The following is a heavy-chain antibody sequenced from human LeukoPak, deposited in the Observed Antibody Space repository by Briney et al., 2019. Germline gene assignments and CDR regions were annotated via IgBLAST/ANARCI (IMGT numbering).Heavy chain of an antibody. J-gene: IGHJ4*02. CDR2: NRGSGGRT. V-gene: IGHV3-23*01. CDR1: GSIFNTYA. Sequence: SGGSLRLSCAASGSIFNTYAMNWVRQSPGKGPEWVSSNRGSGGRTFYADSLKGRFTIPRDNSKNTLYLQMNSLRPEDTAVYYCAIGPPYGGYSDWGQGTLVTVSS. D-gene: IGHD5-12*01. CDR3: AIGPPYGGYSD.